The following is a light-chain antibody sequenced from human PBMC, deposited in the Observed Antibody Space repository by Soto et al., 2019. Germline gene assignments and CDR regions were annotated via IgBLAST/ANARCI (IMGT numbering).Light chain of an antibody. J-gene: IGLJ3*02. Sequence: QAVLTQPPSASGTPGQRVTISCSGSSSNIGSNYVYWYQQLPGTPPKLLIYSNNQRPSGVPDRFSGSKSGTSASLAISGLRSEDEADYCCAAWDDSLSGGVFGGGTKLTVL. V-gene: IGLV1-47*02. CDR3: AAWDDSLSGGV. CDR1: SSNIGSNY. CDR2: SNN.